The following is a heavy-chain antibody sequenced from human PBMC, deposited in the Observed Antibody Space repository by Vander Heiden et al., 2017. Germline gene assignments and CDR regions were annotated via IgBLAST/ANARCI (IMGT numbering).Heavy chain of an antibody. CDR3: AKDKFTAAGTPFDY. D-gene: IGHD6-13*01. CDR1: GFTFSSYG. Sequence: QGQLVEAGGGVVQPGRSLRLSCAASGFTFSSYGMHWFRQVPGKGLEWVAVISYDGSNKYYADSVKGRFTISRDNSKNTLYLQMNSLRAEDTAVYYCAKDKFTAAGTPFDYWGQGTLVTVSS. CDR2: ISYDGSNK. J-gene: IGHJ4*02. V-gene: IGHV3-30*18.